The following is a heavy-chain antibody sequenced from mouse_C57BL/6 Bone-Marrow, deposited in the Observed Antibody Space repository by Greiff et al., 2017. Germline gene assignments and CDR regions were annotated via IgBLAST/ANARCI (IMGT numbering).Heavy chain of an antibody. CDR2: FYPGSGSI. D-gene: IGHD3-2*02. CDR1: GYTFTEYT. Sequence: VHLQQSGAELVKPGASVKLSCKASGYTFTEYTIHWVKQRSGQGLEWIGWFYPGSGSIKYNEKFKDKATLTADKSSSTVYMELSRLTSEDSAVYFCARHEDKDSSGDWYFDVWGTGTTVTVSS. CDR3: ARHEDKDSSGDWYFDV. J-gene: IGHJ1*03. V-gene: IGHV1-62-2*01.